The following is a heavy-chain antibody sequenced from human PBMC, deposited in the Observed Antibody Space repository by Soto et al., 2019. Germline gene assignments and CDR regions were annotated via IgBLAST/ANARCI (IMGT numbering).Heavy chain of an antibody. Sequence: SETLSLTCSVSGSSMTSNGFFWGCVRQPPGKGLEWIGTIHHSGSSYYSPPLRNRVTISVDTSNNHVSLNLKSVTVADTAVYFCVRQAVGRPLSGNWFDPWGQGSLVTVSS. CDR1: GSSMTSNGFF. CDR2: IHHSGSS. CDR3: VRQAVGRPLSGNWFDP. V-gene: IGHV4-39*01. J-gene: IGHJ5*02. D-gene: IGHD1-26*01.